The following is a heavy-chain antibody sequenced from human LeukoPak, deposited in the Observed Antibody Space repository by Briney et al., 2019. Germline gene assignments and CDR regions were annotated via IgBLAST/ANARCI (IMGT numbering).Heavy chain of an antibody. CDR1: GYSISSGYY. CDR3: ARGRDGYNQDY. V-gene: IGHV4-38-2*02. J-gene: IGHJ4*02. D-gene: IGHD5-24*01. Sequence: SETLSLTCSVSGYSISSGYYWGWIRQPPGKGLEWIGSIYQSGSTYYNPSLKSRVTISVDTSKNQFSLKLSSVTAADTAVYYCARGRDGYNQDYWGQGTLVTVSS. CDR2: IYQSGST.